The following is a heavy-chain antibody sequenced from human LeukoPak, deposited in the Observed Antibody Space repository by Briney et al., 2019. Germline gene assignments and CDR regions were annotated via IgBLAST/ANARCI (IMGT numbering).Heavy chain of an antibody. Sequence: SETLSLTCTVSGGYISSSSHYWGWIRQPPGKGLEWIGSIYDSGSTYYNPSLKSRVTISVDTSKNQFSLKLTSMTAADTAVYYCARHASGSSWYYWFDPWGQGTLVTVSS. J-gene: IGHJ5*02. CDR2: IYDSGST. CDR1: GGYISSSSHY. D-gene: IGHD6-13*01. V-gene: IGHV4-39*01. CDR3: ARHASGSSWYYWFDP.